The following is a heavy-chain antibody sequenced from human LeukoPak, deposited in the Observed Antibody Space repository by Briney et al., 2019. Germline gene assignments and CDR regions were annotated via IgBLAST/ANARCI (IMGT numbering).Heavy chain of an antibody. CDR2: ISYDGSNI. D-gene: IGHD4-23*01. V-gene: IGHV3-30-3*01. J-gene: IGHJ4*02. Sequence: PGGSLRLSCAASGFTFSNCAMHWVRQAPGKGLEWVALISYDGSNIFYADSVKGRFTISRDNSKNTLYLQMNSLRVEDTALYYCAREMTTVVGKNFDYWGQGTLVTVPS. CDR3: AREMTTVVGKNFDY. CDR1: GFTFSNCA.